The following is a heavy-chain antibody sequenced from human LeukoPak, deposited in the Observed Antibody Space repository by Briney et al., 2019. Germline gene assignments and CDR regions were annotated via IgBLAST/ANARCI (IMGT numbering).Heavy chain of an antibody. Sequence: ASVKVSCKASGYTFTGYYMHWVRQAPGQGLEWMGWINPNSGGTNYAQKFQGRVTMTRNTSISTAYMELSSLRSEDTAVYYCARDYYDSSGYSLEAFDIWGQGTMVTVSS. J-gene: IGHJ3*02. D-gene: IGHD3-22*01. V-gene: IGHV1-2*02. CDR3: ARDYYDSSGYSLEAFDI. CDR1: GYTFTGYY. CDR2: INPNSGGT.